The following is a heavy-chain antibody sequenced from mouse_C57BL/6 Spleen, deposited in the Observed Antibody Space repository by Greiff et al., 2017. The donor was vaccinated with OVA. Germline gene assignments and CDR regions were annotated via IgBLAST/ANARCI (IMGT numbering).Heavy chain of an antibody. D-gene: IGHD2-2*01. V-gene: IGHV1-5*01. CDR1: GYTFTSYW. Sequence: VQLQESGTVLARPGASVKMSCKTSGYTFTSYWMHWVKQRPGQGLEWIGAIYPGNSDTSYNQKFKGKAKLTAVTSASTAYMELSSLTNEDSAVYYCTRSTMVPWFAYWGQGTLVTVSA. CDR2: IYPGNSDT. CDR3: TRSTMVPWFAY. J-gene: IGHJ3*01.